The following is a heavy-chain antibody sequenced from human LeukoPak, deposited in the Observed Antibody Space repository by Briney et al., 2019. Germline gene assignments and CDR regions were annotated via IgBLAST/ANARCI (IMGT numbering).Heavy chain of an antibody. CDR3: ARDISSSWIFDY. CDR1: GGSISSYY. J-gene: IGHJ4*02. Sequence: SETLSLTCAVSGGSISSYYWSWIRQPPGKGLEWIGYIYYSGSTNYNPSLKSRVTISVDTSKNQFSLKLSSVSAADTAVYYCARDISSSWIFDYWGQGTLVTVSS. D-gene: IGHD6-13*01. V-gene: IGHV4-59*01. CDR2: IYYSGST.